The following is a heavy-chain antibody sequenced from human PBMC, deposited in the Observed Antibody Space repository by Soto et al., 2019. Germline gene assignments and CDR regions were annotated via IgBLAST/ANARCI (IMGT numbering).Heavy chain of an antibody. J-gene: IGHJ4*02. D-gene: IGHD1-26*01. CDR3: GTWAGGGGY. Sequence: EVQLVESGGGLIQPGGSLRLSCAVSGFTVSNNYMSWVRQAPGKGLEGVSVIYSGGYTAYGDSVKGRFTISRDNSKNTLIFQMESRGAGRTAGFYWGTWAGGGGYWGQGTLVTVSS. CDR1: GFTVSNNY. V-gene: IGHV3-53*01. CDR2: IYSGGYT.